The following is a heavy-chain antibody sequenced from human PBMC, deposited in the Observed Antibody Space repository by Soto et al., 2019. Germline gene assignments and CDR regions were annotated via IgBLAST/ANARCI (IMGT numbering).Heavy chain of an antibody. J-gene: IGHJ6*02. V-gene: IGHV4-34*01. D-gene: IGHD3-9*01. CDR2: INHSGST. Sequence: SETLSLTCAVYGGSFSGYYWSWIRQPPGKGLEWIGEINHSGSTNYNPSLKSRVTISVDTSKNQFSLKLSSVTAADTAVYYCARMKYYDILTGYGMDVWGQGTTVTVSS. CDR1: GGSFSGYY. CDR3: ARMKYYDILTGYGMDV.